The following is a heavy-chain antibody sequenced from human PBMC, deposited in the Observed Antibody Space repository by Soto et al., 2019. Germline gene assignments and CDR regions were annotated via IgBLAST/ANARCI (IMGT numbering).Heavy chain of an antibody. J-gene: IGHJ4*02. D-gene: IGHD3-10*01. CDR1: GFTFSSFA. CDR3: VKGRDYYGAGSSPLDF. Sequence: QVHLVESGGGVVQPGKSLRLSCAASGFTFSSFAMHWVRQAPGKGLDWVTSISYHGSDKFYGDSVKGRFTISRDNSNKTLYLQRDRLTIEATAVYYCVKGRDYYGAGSSPLDFWGQGTLVTVSS. CDR2: ISYHGSDK. V-gene: IGHV3-30*18.